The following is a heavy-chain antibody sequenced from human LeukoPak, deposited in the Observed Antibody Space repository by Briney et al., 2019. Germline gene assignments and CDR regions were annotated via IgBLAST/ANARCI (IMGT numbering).Heavy chain of an antibody. J-gene: IGHJ4*02. CDR2: ISNNGGYT. Sequence: GGSLRPSCAASGFTFSSSAMSWVRQAPGKGLEWVSAISNNGGYTYYADSVQGRFTISRDNSKGTLCLQMNSLRAEDTAVYYCAKQLGYCSDGSCYFPYWGQGTLVTVYS. CDR3: AKQLGYCSDGSCYFPY. V-gene: IGHV3-23*01. CDR1: GFTFSSSA. D-gene: IGHD2-15*01.